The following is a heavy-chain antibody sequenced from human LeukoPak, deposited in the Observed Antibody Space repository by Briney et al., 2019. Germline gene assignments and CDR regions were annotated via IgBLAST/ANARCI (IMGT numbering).Heavy chain of an antibody. CDR1: GFTFSSYS. D-gene: IGHD6-25*01. CDR2: ISGSSSYI. V-gene: IGHV3-21*01. Sequence: GVSLRLSCAASGFTFSSYSMNWVRQAPGKVLEWVSSISGSSSYISYPDSVKGRFTISRDNAKNSLYLQMNSLRAEDTAVYYCARGSEAAWGQGTLVTVSS. CDR3: ARGSEAA. J-gene: IGHJ1*01.